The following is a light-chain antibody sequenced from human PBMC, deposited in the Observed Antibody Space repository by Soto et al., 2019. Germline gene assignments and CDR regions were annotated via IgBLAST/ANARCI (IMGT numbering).Light chain of an antibody. CDR1: QSVSKW. Sequence: IQMIQSPSTLSASLGETVTISCRSGQSVSKWLAWYRQKPGQAPVLLIHSTSTLHLGAPSRFSGSGWGTEFTLTISQVQEDDSATYYCQQYNSVSSFGQGTKLVIE. V-gene: IGKV1-5*01. J-gene: IGKJ2*03. CDR2: STS. CDR3: QQYNSVSS.